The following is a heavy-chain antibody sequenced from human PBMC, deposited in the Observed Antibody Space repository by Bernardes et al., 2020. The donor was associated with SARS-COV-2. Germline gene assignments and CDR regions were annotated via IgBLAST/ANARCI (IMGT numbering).Heavy chain of an antibody. J-gene: IGHJ6*02. CDR3: ARGYGGNYYYGMDV. Sequence: SLRLSCAASGFTLSTYAMHWVRQAPGKGLEWVALISYDGSNKYHADSVKGRFTISRDNSKNTLYLQMNSLRAEDTALYYCARGYGGNYYYGMDVWGQGTTVTVSS. V-gene: IGHV3-30-3*01. CDR2: ISYDGSNK. D-gene: IGHD4-17*01. CDR1: GFTLSTYA.